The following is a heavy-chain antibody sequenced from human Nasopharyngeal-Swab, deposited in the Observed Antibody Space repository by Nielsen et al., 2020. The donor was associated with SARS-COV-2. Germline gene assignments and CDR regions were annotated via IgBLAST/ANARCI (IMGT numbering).Heavy chain of an antibody. J-gene: IGHJ4*02. D-gene: IGHD3-10*01. V-gene: IGHV3-30*19. CDR2: IWYDGSNK. CDR3: AREGSLTDFDY. Sequence: GESLKISCAASGFTFSSYGMHWVRQAPGKGLEWVAVIWYDGSNKYYADSVKGRFTISRDNSKNTLYLQMNSLRAEDTAVYYCAREGSLTDFDYWGQGTLVTVSS. CDR1: GFTFSSYG.